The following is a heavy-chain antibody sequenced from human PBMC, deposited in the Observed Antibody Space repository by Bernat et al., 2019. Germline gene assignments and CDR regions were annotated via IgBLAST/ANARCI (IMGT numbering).Heavy chain of an antibody. V-gene: IGHV3-74*03. D-gene: IGHD6-13*01. Sequence: EVRLVESGGGLVQPGGSLRLSCAASGFTFSSYWMHWVRQAPGKGLVWVSRINSDGSSTTYADSVEGRFTISRDNAKNTLYLQMNSLRAEDTAVYYCARGGERQLLYYYYYYMDVWGKGTTVTVSS. CDR1: GFTFSSYW. J-gene: IGHJ6*03. CDR2: INSDGSST. CDR3: ARGGERQLLYYYYYYMDV.